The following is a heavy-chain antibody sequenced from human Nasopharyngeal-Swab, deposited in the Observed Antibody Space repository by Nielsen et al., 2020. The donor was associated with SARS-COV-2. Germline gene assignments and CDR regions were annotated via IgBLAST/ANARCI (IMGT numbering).Heavy chain of an antibody. CDR3: ARDGLDYDFWSAYFMDV. D-gene: IGHD3-3*01. V-gene: IGHV3-21*01. Sequence: GESLKISCAASGFTFNNYNFNRVRQAPGKGLKWVSSISSSSSYIYYADSVKGRFTISRDNAKNSLYLQMNSLRAEDTAVYYCARDGLDYDFWSAYFMDVWGQGTTVTVSS. CDR2: ISSSSSYI. CDR1: GFTFNNYN. J-gene: IGHJ6*02.